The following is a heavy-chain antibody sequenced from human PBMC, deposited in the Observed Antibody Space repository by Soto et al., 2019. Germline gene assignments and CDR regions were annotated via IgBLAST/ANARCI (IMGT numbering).Heavy chain of an antibody. CDR2: IIPIFGTA. CDR3: AGAYYYGSGSYSTYYYYGMDV. Sequence: ASVKVSCKASGGTFSSYAISWVRQAPGQGLEWMGGIIPIFGTANYAQKFQGRVTITADESTSTAYMELSSLRSEDTAVYYCAGAYYYGSGSYSTYYYYGMDVWGQGTTVTVSS. V-gene: IGHV1-69*13. CDR1: GGTFSSYA. D-gene: IGHD3-10*01. J-gene: IGHJ6*02.